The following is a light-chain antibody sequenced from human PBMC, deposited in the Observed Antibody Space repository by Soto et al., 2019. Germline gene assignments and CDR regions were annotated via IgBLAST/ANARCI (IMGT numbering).Light chain of an antibody. CDR3: ATWDDSLNGWV. Sequence: QPVLTQPPSASATPGQRVTMSCSGSNIGSRSIYWYQHLPGTAPKLLIYSTDLRPSGVPDRFSGSKSGTSASLAISGLQSEDEANYYCATWDDSLNGWVFGGGTQLTVL. CDR2: STD. CDR1: SNIGSRS. V-gene: IGLV1-44*01. J-gene: IGLJ3*02.